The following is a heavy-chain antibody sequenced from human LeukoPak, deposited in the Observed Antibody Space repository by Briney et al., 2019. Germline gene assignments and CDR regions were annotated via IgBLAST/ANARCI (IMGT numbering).Heavy chain of an antibody. D-gene: IGHD2-15*01. CDR2: IKSKSDGGTT. J-gene: IGHJ3*02. V-gene: IGHV3-15*01. CDR1: TFTFSNAW. CDR3: TTAPRGYCSGGSCSYAFDI. Sequence: GGSLRLACAASTFTFSNAWMSCVRQAPGKGLEWVGRIKSKSDGGTTDYAAPVKGRFTISRDDSKNTLYLQMNSLKTEDTAVYYCTTAPRGYCSGGSCSYAFDIWGQGTMVTVSS.